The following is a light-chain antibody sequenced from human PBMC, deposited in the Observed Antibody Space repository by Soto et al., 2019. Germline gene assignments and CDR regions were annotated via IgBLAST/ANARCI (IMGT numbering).Light chain of an antibody. Sequence: DIQMTQSPSSLSASVGDRVTISCRASQSIRNYVSWYQQKPGTAPKLLIRAASTLQSGVPSRFSGSGSGTDFTLTISSLPIEDFATYFCQQTDSTPQTFGQGTNVEI. CDR1: QSIRNY. CDR2: AAS. V-gene: IGKV1-39*01. CDR3: QQTDSTPQT. J-gene: IGKJ1*01.